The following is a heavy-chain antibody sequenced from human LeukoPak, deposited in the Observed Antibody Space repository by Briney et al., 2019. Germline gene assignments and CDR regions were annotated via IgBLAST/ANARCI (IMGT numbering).Heavy chain of an antibody. CDR1: GGSISSYY. J-gene: IGHJ4*02. V-gene: IGHV4-34*01. D-gene: IGHD3-3*01. CDR3: ARGVDYYDFWSGYYSGGYFDY. CDR2: INHSGST. Sequence: SETLSLTCTVSGGSISSYYWSWIRQPPGKGLEWIGEINHSGSTNYNPSLKSRVTISVDTSKNQFSLKLSSVTAADTAVYYCARGVDYYDFWSGYYSGGYFDYWGQGTLVTVSS.